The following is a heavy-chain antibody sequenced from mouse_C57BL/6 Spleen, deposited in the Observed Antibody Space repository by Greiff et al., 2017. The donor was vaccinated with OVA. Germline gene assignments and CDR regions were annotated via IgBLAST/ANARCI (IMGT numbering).Heavy chain of an antibody. Sequence: QVQLQQSGPELVKPGASVKLSCKASGYTFTSYDINWVKQRPGQGLEWIGWIYPRDGSTKYNEKFKGKATLSVDTSSSTAYMELHSLPSEDSAVYCCARGVGSSYPAWFAYWGQGTLVTVSA. CDR3: ARGVGSSYPAWFAY. V-gene: IGHV1-85*01. CDR1: GYTFTSYD. D-gene: IGHD1-1*01. J-gene: IGHJ3*01. CDR2: IYPRDGST.